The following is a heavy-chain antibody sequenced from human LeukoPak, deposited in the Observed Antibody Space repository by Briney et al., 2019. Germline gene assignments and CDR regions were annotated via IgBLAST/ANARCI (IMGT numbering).Heavy chain of an antibody. J-gene: IGHJ4*02. Sequence: SETLSLTCSVSGYSIGRDYYWGWIRQPPGKGLEWIGSIYHSGRTYDNPSLKSRFTISIDTSKNQFSLKLSSVTAADTAVYYCARVVGGDYFDYWGQGTLVTVSS. CDR2: IYHSGRT. V-gene: IGHV4-38-2*02. CDR3: ARVVGGDYFDY. CDR1: GYSIGRDYY. D-gene: IGHD3-16*01.